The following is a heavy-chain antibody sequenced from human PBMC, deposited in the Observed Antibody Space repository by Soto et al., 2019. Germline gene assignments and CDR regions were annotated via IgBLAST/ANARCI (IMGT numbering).Heavy chain of an antibody. CDR3: AADKLLWFGELSPYYYYGMDV. Sequence: GASVKVSCKASGFTFTSSAVQWVRQARGQHLEWIGWIVVGSGNTNYAQKFQERVTITRDMSTSTAYMELSSLRSEDTAVYYCAADKLLWFGELSPYYYYGMDVWGQGTTVTV. CDR1: GFTFTSSA. J-gene: IGHJ6*02. CDR2: IVVGSGNT. V-gene: IGHV1-58*01. D-gene: IGHD3-10*01.